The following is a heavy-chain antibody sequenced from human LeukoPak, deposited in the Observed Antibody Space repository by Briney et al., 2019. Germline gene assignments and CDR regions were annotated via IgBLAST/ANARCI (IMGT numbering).Heavy chain of an antibody. CDR3: ARAGYSYGTGYYFDY. CDR2: IYYTGAT. J-gene: IGHJ4*02. D-gene: IGHD5-18*01. Sequence: TSETLSLICTVSGGSISSYYWSWIRLPPGKGLEWIGYIYYTGATYYNPSLKSRVTISLDTSKNQFSLKLSSVTAADAAVYYCARAGYSYGTGYYFDYWGQGAPVTVSS. CDR1: GGSISSYY. V-gene: IGHV4-59*01.